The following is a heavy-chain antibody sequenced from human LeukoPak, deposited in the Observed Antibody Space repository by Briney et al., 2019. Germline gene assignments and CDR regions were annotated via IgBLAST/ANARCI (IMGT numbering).Heavy chain of an antibody. Sequence: GGSLRLSCAASGFTFSSYGMHWVRQAPGKGLEWVAVISYDGSNKYYADSVKGRFTISRDNSKNTLYLQMNSLRAEDTAVYYRAKDQGDYYYYGMDVWGKGTTVTVSS. CDR2: ISYDGSNK. CDR1: GFTFSSYG. CDR3: AKDQGDYYYYGMDV. J-gene: IGHJ6*04. V-gene: IGHV3-30*18.